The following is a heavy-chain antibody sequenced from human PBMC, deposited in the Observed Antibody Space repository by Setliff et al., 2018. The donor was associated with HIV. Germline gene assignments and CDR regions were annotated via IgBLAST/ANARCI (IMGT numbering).Heavy chain of an antibody. J-gene: IGHJ3*02. V-gene: IGHV3-21*05. CDR1: GFTFRTFA. CDR3: TGRGVTTGDDAFDI. Sequence: GGSLRLSCVASGFTFRTFAMHWVRQAPGKGLEWVSYIAASSSSETDYAASVKGRFTVSRDHAKNSVYLQMNSLRDEDTAVYYCTGRGVTTGDDAFDIWGQGTMVTVSS. CDR2: IAASSSSET. D-gene: IGHD4-4*01.